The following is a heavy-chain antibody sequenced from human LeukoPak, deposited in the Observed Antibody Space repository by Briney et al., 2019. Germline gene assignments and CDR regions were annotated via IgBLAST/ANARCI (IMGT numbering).Heavy chain of an antibody. CDR2: INSDGSDT. V-gene: IGHV3-74*01. CDR3: ARDRRSGSYFLGHRILDY. CDR1: GFSFSTYW. D-gene: IGHD1-26*01. J-gene: IGHJ4*02. Sequence: PGRSLRLSCAASGFSFSTYWMHWVRQAPGKGLAWVSRINSDGSDTSYADSVKGRFTISRDNAKNTLYLQMNSLRAEDTAVYYCARDRRSGSYFLGHRILDYWGQGTLVTVSS.